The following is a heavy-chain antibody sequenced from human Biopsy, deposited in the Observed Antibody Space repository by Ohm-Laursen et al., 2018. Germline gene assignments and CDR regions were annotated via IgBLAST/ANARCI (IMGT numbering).Heavy chain of an antibody. V-gene: IGHV3-23*01. CDR1: GFTFKNYA. D-gene: IGHD4-17*01. Sequence: LSLTCAASGFTFKNYAMNWVRQAPGKGLDWVSSIDSSAASTFYAGSVKGRFTISRDNSKNTLFLQMNSLRAADTAIYYCASDLNGDPSAFDYWGQGTPVTVSP. CDR2: IDSSAAST. J-gene: IGHJ4*02. CDR3: ASDLNGDPSAFDY.